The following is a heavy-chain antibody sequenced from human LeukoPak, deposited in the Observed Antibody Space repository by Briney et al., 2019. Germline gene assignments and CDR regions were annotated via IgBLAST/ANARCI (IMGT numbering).Heavy chain of an antibody. Sequence: PSETLSLTCTVSGGSIRSSGHNWDWIRRPPGKGLEYIGSISYSGNTYYNPSLKSRVTISVDTSKNQFSLKLSSVTAADTAVYYCARRPKQPGFWSGYVDYWGQGTLVTVSS. V-gene: IGHV4-39*01. CDR1: GGSIRSSGHN. CDR2: ISYSGNT. CDR3: ARRPKQPGFWSGYVDY. J-gene: IGHJ4*02. D-gene: IGHD3-3*01.